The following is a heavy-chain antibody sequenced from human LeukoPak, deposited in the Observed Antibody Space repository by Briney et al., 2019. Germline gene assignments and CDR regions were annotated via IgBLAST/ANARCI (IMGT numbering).Heavy chain of an antibody. V-gene: IGHV3-73*01. CDR3: AKVQGSYVYYDSPDV. Sequence: QPGGSLKLSCAASGFSFSGSAMHWVRQAPGKGLEWVGRMRSKANNYATGYAPSVYGRFTISRDDSSNTRFLEMKSLKTEDTAVYYCAKVQGSYVYYDSPDVWGKGTTVTVSS. D-gene: IGHD3-3*01. CDR2: MRSKANNYAT. CDR1: GFSFSGSA. J-gene: IGHJ6*04.